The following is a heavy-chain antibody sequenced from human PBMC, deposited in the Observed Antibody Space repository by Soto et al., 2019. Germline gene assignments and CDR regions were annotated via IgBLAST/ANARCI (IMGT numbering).Heavy chain of an antibody. CDR1: GGSISSSSYY. CDR3: ARHVRLQLERRPGGAFDI. Sequence: KPSETLSLTCTVSGGSISSSSYYWGWIRQPPGKGLEWIGSIYYSGSTYYNPSLKSRVTISVDTSKNQFSLKLSSVTAADTAVYYCARHVRLQLERRPGGAFDIWGQGTMVTVSS. J-gene: IGHJ3*02. D-gene: IGHD1-1*01. V-gene: IGHV4-39*01. CDR2: IYYSGST.